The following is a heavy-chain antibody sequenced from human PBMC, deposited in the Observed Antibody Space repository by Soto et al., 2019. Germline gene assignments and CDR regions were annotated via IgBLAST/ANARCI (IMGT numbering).Heavy chain of an antibody. J-gene: IGHJ6*02. CDR2: IVVGSGNT. V-gene: IGHV1-58*01. CDR3: AADRILLWFGELEDYYGMDV. D-gene: IGHD3-10*01. CDR1: GFTFTSSA. Sequence: GASVKVSCKASGFTFTSSAVQWVRQARGQRLEWIGWIVVGSGNTNYAQKFHERVTITRDMSTSTAYMELSSLRSEDTAVYYCAADRILLWFGELEDYYGMDVWGQETTVTVSS.